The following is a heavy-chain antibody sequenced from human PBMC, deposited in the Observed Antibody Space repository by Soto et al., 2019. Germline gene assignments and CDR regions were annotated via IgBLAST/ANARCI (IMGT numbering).Heavy chain of an antibody. V-gene: IGHV4-39*01. Sequence: PSETLSLTCTVSGGSISSSSYYWGWIRQPPGKGLEWIGSIYYSGSTYYNPSLKSRVTISVDTSKNQFSLKLSSVTAADTAVYYCVESRRGIVEAETFDYWGQGTLVTVAS. CDR2: IYYSGST. D-gene: IGHD3-22*01. CDR1: GGSISSSSYY. CDR3: VESRRGIVEAETFDY. J-gene: IGHJ4*02.